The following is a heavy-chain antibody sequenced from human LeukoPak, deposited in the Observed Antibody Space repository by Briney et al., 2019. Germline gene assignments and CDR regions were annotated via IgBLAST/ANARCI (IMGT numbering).Heavy chain of an antibody. Sequence: ASVKVSCKASGYTFTGYYMHWVRQAPGQGLEWMGWMNPNSGNTGYAQKFQGRVTMTRNTSISTAYMELSSLRSEDTAVYYCARSLRAGNWGQGTLVTVSS. CDR1: GYTFTGYY. CDR2: MNPNSGNT. CDR3: ARSLRAGN. V-gene: IGHV1-8*02. J-gene: IGHJ4*02. D-gene: IGHD3-10*01.